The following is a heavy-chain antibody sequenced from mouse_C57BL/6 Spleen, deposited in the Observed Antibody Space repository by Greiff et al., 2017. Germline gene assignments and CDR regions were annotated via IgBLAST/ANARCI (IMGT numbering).Heavy chain of an antibody. CDR1: GFSLTSYG. CDR3: AKNEKIHYYAMDY. V-gene: IGHV2-5*01. Sequence: VQLQQSGPGLVQPSQSLSITCTVSGFSLTSYGVHWVRQSPGKGLEWLGVLWRGGSTDYNAAFMSRLSITKYNSKSQVFFKMNSLQADDTAIYYCAKNEKIHYYAMDYWGQGTSVTVSS. J-gene: IGHJ4*01. CDR2: LWRGGST.